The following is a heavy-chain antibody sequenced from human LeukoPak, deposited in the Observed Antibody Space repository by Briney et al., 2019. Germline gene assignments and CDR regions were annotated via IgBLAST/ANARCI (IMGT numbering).Heavy chain of an antibody. CDR3: ARDYYDSSGYYGWFDP. V-gene: IGHV3-21*01. CDR1: GFTFSSYS. CDR2: ISSSSSYI. D-gene: IGHD3-22*01. Sequence: GGSLRLSCAASGFTFSSYSMNWVRQAPGKGLEWVSSISSSSSYIYYADSVKGRFTISRDNAKNSLYLQMNSLRAEDTAVYYCARDYYDSSGYYGWFDPWGQGTLVTVSS. J-gene: IGHJ5*02.